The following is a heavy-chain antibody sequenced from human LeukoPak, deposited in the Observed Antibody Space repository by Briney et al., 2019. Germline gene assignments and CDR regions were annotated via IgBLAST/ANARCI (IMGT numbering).Heavy chain of an antibody. J-gene: IGHJ3*02. Sequence: ASVKVSCKASGYAFTAYHIHWVRQAPGQGLEWMGWINANSGGTNYAQSFQDRVTMTRDTSISTAYMELSSLRSEDTAVYYCAREGSGSRGFNIWGQGTMVTVSS. CDR3: AREGSGSRGFNI. V-gene: IGHV1-2*02. CDR1: GYAFTAYH. D-gene: IGHD3-10*01. CDR2: INANSGGT.